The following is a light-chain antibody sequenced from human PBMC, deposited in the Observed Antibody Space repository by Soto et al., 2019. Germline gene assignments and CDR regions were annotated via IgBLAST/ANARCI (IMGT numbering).Light chain of an antibody. J-gene: IGKJ2*01. Sequence: EIVLTQSPGTLSLSPGERATLSCRASQSVSNTYLAWYQQKPGQAPRLLIYDASSRATGIPDRFSGSGSGTDFTLTISRLEPEDFATYYCQQYNSYLYTFGQGTKLEIK. V-gene: IGKV3-20*01. CDR2: DAS. CDR1: QSVSNTY. CDR3: QQYNSYLYT.